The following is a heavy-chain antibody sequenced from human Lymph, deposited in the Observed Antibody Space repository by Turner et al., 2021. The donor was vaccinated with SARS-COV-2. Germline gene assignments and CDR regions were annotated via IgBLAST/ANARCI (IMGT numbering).Heavy chain of an antibody. CDR3: AREGEVGATGFDC. CDR1: GFTFSTYG. CDR2: IWYDGSNK. V-gene: IGHV3-33*01. D-gene: IGHD1-26*01. J-gene: IGHJ4*02. Sequence: QVQLVESGGGVVQPGRSLRLSCAASGFTFSTYGLHWVRQAPGQGLEWVSVIWYDGSNKYYAASVKGRFTISRDNSKNTLYLQMNSLRAEDTAVYYCAREGEVGATGFDCWGQGTLVTVSS.